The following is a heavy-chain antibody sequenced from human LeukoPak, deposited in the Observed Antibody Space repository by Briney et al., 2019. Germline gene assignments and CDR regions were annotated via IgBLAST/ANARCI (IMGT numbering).Heavy chain of an antibody. V-gene: IGHV4-61*02. Sequence: SETLSLTCTVSGGSISSGSYYWSWIRQPAGKGLEWIGRIYTSGSTNYNPSLKSRVTISVDTSKNQFSLKLSSVTAADTAVYHCARERDDFWSGYYPNDYWGQGTLVTVSS. CDR1: GGSISSGSYY. D-gene: IGHD3-3*01. CDR2: IYTSGST. CDR3: ARERDDFWSGYYPNDY. J-gene: IGHJ4*02.